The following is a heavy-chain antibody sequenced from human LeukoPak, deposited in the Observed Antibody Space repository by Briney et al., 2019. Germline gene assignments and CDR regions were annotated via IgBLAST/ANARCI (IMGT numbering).Heavy chain of an antibody. V-gene: IGHV4-4*07. Sequence: SETLSLTCTVSGGSISSYYWSWIRQPAGKGLEWIGRIYTSGSTNYNPSLKSRVTMSVDTSKNQFSLKLSSVTAADTAVYYYASLGMRGYNFDYWGQGTLVTVSS. CDR2: IYTSGST. J-gene: IGHJ4*02. D-gene: IGHD2-8*01. CDR1: GGSISSYY. CDR3: ASLGMRGYNFDY.